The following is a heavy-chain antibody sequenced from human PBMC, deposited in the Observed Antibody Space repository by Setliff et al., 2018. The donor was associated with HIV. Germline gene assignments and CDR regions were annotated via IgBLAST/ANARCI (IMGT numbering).Heavy chain of an antibody. CDR2: INSYNGNT. CDR1: GYTFTGYY. Sequence: ASVKVSCKASGYTFTGYYMHWVRQAPGQGLEWMGWINSYNGNTKFAQKFQGRVTMTTDTSTTTAFMELRSLKADDTGIYYCSRSGVPPYYYYGMDVWGQGTTVTVS. J-gene: IGHJ6*02. D-gene: IGHD3-10*01. V-gene: IGHV1-18*04. CDR3: SRSGVPPYYYYGMDV.